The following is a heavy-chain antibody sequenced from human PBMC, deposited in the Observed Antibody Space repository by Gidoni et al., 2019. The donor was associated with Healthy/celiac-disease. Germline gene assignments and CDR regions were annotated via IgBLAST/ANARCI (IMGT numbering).Heavy chain of an antibody. CDR3: ARGSESLLWCGELAWFDP. D-gene: IGHD3-10*01. CDR1: GGSICSSSYY. J-gene: IGHJ5*02. CDR2: IYYRGST. Sequence: QLQLPESGPGLVTPSETLSLTCTVSGGSICSSSYYWGWIRQPPGTGLEWIGSIYYRGSTYYDPSVKSRFTISGDTSKNQCALKLSSVTAADTAVYYCARGSESLLWCGELAWFDPWGQGTLVTVSS. V-gene: IGHV4-39*01.